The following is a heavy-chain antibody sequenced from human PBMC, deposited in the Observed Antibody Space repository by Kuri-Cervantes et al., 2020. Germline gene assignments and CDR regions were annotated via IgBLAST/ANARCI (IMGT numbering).Heavy chain of an antibody. CDR2: ISYDGSNK. V-gene: IGHV3-30*03. CDR1: GFTFSSYG. J-gene: IGHJ5*02. CDR3: ARDQAMVRGVHNWFYP. Sequence: GGSLRLSCAASGFTFSSYGMHWVRQAPGKGLEWVAVISYDGSNKYYVDSVKGRFTISRDNAKNSLYLQMNSLRAEDTAVYYCARDQAMVRGVHNWFYPWGQGTLVTVSS. D-gene: IGHD3-10*01.